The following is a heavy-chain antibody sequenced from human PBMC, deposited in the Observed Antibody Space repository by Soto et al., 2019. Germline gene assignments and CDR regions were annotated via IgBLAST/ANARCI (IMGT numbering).Heavy chain of an antibody. V-gene: IGHV3-23*01. J-gene: IGHJ4*02. CDR3: AKERTGKVDY. Sequence: EVQLLESGGGLVQPGGSLRLSCAASGFTFSDYAMSWVRQAPGKGLEWVSTISGSGSNTYYADSVKGRFTISRDNSQNTLYRQMNSLRAEDTAVYYCAKERTGKVDYWGQGTLVTVSS. CDR1: GFTFSDYA. CDR2: ISGSGSNT.